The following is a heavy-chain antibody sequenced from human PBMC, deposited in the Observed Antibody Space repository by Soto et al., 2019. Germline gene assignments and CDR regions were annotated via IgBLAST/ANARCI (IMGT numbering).Heavy chain of an antibody. D-gene: IGHD3-9*01. Sequence: ASVKVSCKASGYTFTSYDINWVRQATGQGLEWMGWMNPNSGNTGYAQKFLGRVTMTRNTSISTAYMELSSLRSEDTAVYYCARGRWDVLTGYYAFDYWGQGTLVTVSS. J-gene: IGHJ4*02. CDR1: GYTFTSYD. V-gene: IGHV1-8*01. CDR2: MNPNSGNT. CDR3: ARGRWDVLTGYYAFDY.